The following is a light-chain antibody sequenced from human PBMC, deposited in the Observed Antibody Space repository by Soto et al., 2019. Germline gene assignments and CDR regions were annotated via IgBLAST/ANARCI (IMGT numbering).Light chain of an antibody. V-gene: IGKV3-20*01. CDR2: DAS. CDR3: QQYGNLPFT. CDR1: QSVSNTF. Sequence: EIVLMQSPSTLSLSPGERATLSCRASQSVSNTFLSWYQQKPGQAPRLLFFDASSRATGIPDRFSGSGSGTDFTLTISRLEPEDFAVYFCQQYGNLPFTFGQGTKLAI. J-gene: IGKJ2*01.